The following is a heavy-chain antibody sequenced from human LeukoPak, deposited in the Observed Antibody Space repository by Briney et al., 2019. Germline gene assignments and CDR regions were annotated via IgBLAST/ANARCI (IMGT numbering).Heavy chain of an antibody. Sequence: PGGSLRLSCAASGFTFSSYWMSWVRQAPGKGLEWVANIKQDGSEKYYVDSVKGRFTISRDNAKNSLYLQMNSLRAEDTAVYYCARDLNIVGAAYYFDYWGQGTLVTVSS. CDR1: GFTFSSYW. J-gene: IGHJ4*02. CDR3: ARDLNIVGAAYYFDY. CDR2: IKQDGSEK. V-gene: IGHV3-7*01. D-gene: IGHD1-26*01.